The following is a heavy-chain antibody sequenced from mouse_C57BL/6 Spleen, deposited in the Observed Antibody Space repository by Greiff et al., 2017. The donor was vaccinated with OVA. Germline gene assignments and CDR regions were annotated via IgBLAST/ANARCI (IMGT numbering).Heavy chain of an antibody. CDR3: ARRSYYYGSSSYYAMDY. CDR1: GYAFSSSW. Sequence: VQLQQSGPELVKPGASVKISCKASGYAFSSSWMNWVKQRPGKGLEWIGRIYPGDGDTNSNGKFKGKATLTADKSSSTAYMQLSSLTSEDSAVYFCARRSYYYGSSSYYAMDYWGQGTSVTVSS. V-gene: IGHV1-82*01. D-gene: IGHD1-1*01. J-gene: IGHJ4*01. CDR2: IYPGDGDT.